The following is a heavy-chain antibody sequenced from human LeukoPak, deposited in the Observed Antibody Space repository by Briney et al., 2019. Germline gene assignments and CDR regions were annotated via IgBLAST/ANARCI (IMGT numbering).Heavy chain of an antibody. J-gene: IGHJ4*02. V-gene: IGHV4-34*01. D-gene: IGHD6-6*01. CDR3: ARGHFVAARPKLPYDY. Sequence: SETLSLTYAVYGGSFSGYYWSWIRQPPGKGLEWIGEINHSGSTNYNPSLKSRVTISVDTSKNQFSLKLSSVTAADTAVYYCARGHFVAARPKLPYDYWAREPWSPSPQ. CDR2: INHSGST. CDR1: GGSFSGYY.